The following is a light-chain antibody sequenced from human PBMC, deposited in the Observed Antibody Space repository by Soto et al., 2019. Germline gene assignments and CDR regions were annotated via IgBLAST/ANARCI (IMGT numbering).Light chain of an antibody. CDR1: SSDVGGYNY. Sequence: QAVLTQPGSKSGSTGQAVTIFSTGTSSDVGGYNYVSWYQQHPGKAPKLMIYEVSNRPSGVSNRFSGSKSGNTASLTISGLQAEDEADYYCSSYTSSSTLDVFGTGTKVTVL. J-gene: IGLJ1*01. V-gene: IGLV2-14*01. CDR3: SSYTSSSTLDV. CDR2: EVS.